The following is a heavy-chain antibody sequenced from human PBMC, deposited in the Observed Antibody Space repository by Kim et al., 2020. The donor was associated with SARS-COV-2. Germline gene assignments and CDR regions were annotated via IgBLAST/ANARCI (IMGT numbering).Heavy chain of an antibody. Sequence: GGSLRLSCAASGFTFSRYDMNWVRQAPGKGLEWVSYISADSSVIHYADSVKGRFTISRDNAKNSLVLQMNSLRAEDTSLYYCARERLDSNGYIYYGMDV. V-gene: IGHV3-48*04. CDR2: ISADSSVI. J-gene: IGHJ6*01. CDR3: ARERLDSNGYIYYGMDV. CDR1: GFTFSRYD. D-gene: IGHD3-22*01.